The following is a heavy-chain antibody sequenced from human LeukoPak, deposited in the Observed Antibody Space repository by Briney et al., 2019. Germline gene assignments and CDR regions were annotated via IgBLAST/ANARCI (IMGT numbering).Heavy chain of an antibody. CDR2: IRYDGSNK. Sequence: GGSLRLSCAASGFTFSSYGMHWVRQAPGKGLEWVAFIRYDGSNKYYADSVKGRFTISRDNSKNTLYPQMNSLRAEDTAVYYCAKDSIYDILTDYFDYWGQGTLVTVSS. J-gene: IGHJ4*02. D-gene: IGHD3-9*01. V-gene: IGHV3-30*02. CDR1: GFTFSSYG. CDR3: AKDSIYDILTDYFDY.